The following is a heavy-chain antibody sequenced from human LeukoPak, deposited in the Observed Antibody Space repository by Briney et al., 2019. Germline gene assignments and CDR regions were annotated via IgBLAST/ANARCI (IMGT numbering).Heavy chain of an antibody. D-gene: IGHD3-3*01. CDR3: AKERSGDPGGEEVFGAAPYDY. Sequence: GGSLRLSCAASGFNFSNYEMNWIRQAPGRGLEWISAISRGGITIYYADSVKGRFTISRDDARNSVFLQMTSLRPDDTAIYYCAKERSGDPGGEEVFGAAPYDYWGQGALVIVSS. V-gene: IGHV3-48*03. J-gene: IGHJ4*02. CDR2: ISRGGITI. CDR1: GFNFSNYE.